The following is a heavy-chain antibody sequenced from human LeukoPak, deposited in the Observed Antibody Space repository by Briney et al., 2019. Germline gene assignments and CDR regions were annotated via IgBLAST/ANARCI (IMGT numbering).Heavy chain of an antibody. CDR2: IFNSGKT. CDR1: SGSIKNGNYH. Sequence: SETLSLTCSVPSGSIKNGNYHWGWIRQSPGKGLQWIGSIFNSGKTYYNPSLKSRVALSRDTPRDQFSLKLSSVTAADTAVYYCARGRGYDHGAFDIWGQGTMVTVSS. CDR3: ARGRGYDHGAFDI. D-gene: IGHD5-12*01. V-gene: IGHV4-39*07. J-gene: IGHJ3*02.